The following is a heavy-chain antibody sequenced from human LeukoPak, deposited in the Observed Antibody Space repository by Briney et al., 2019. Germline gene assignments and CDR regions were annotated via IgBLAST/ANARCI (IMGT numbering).Heavy chain of an antibody. V-gene: IGHV4-34*01. CDR3: ARTPMVRGVPKFDY. D-gene: IGHD3-10*01. Sequence: PSGTLSLTCAVYGGSFSGYYWSWIRQPPGKGLEWIGEINHSGGTNYNPSLKSRVTISVDTSKNQFSLKLSSVTAADTAVYYCARTPMVRGVPKFDYWGQGTLVTVSS. CDR1: GGSFSGYY. CDR2: INHSGGT. J-gene: IGHJ4*02.